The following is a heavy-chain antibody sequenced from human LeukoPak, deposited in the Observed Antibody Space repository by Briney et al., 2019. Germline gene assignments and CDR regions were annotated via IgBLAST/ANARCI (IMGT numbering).Heavy chain of an antibody. CDR2: IIPIFGTA. V-gene: IGHV1-69*06. J-gene: IGHJ6*03. CDR3: ARDHGSVRDYYYYYYMDV. D-gene: IGHD3-10*01. Sequence: SVKVSCKASGGTFSSYAISWVRQAPGQGLEWMGGIIPIFGTANYAQKFQGRVTITADKSTSTAYMELSSLRSEDTAVYYCARDHGSVRDYYYYYYMDVWGKGTTVTVSS. CDR1: GGTFSSYA.